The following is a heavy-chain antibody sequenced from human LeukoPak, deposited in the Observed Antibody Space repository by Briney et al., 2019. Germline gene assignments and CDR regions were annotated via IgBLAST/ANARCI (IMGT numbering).Heavy chain of an antibody. CDR2: IYYGGSP. Sequence: SETLSPTCTVSGGSISSSGYYWGWIRQPPGKGLEWIGTIYYGGSPYYNPSLKSRVTISVDNSKNQFSLKMSSVTAADTAVYFCARPRHSWIYYFDYWGHGPLVTVSS. V-gene: IGHV4-39*01. J-gene: IGHJ4*01. D-gene: IGHD1-20*01. CDR3: ARPRHSWIYYFDY. CDR1: GGSISSSGYY.